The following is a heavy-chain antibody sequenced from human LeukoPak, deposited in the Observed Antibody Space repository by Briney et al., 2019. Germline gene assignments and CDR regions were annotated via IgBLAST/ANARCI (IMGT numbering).Heavy chain of an antibody. CDR1: SGSISSYY. J-gene: IGHJ5*02. Sequence: SETLSLTCTVSSGSISSYYWSWIRQPAGKGLEWIGRIYTSGSTNYNPSLKSRVTMSVDTSKNQFSLKLSSVTAADTAVYYCARDKVVGSVNLPSWFDPWGQGTLVTVSS. CDR3: ARDKVVGSVNLPSWFDP. D-gene: IGHD1-14*01. V-gene: IGHV4-4*07. CDR2: IYTSGST.